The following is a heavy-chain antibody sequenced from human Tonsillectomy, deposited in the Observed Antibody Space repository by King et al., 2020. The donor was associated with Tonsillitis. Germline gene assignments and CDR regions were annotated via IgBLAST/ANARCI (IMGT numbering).Heavy chain of an antibody. D-gene: IGHD2-15*01. CDR2: INWNSGSR. CDR3: AKDDCSGGSCYSPFDY. Sequence: VQLVESGGGLVQPGRSLRLSCAASGFTFKDYGMHWVRQGPGKGLEWVSVINWNSGSRVYADSVKGRFTISRDNAKNSLYLQMNSLRAEDTALYYCAKDDCSGGSCYSPFDYWGQGTLVTVSS. J-gene: IGHJ4*02. CDR1: GFTFKDYG. V-gene: IGHV3-9*01.